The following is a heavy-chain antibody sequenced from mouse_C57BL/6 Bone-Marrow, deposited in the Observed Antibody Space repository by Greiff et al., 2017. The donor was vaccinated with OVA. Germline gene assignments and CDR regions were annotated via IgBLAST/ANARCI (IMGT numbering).Heavy chain of an antibody. J-gene: IGHJ4*01. Sequence: VQLQQPGAELVRPGSSVKLSCKASGYTFTSYWMHWVKQRPIQGLEWIGNIDPSDSETHYNQKFKDKATLTVDKSSSTAYMQLSSLTSEDSAVYYCARGGYYVEAMDYWGQGTSVTVSS. V-gene: IGHV1-52*01. CDR2: IDPSDSET. CDR1: GYTFTSYW. D-gene: IGHD2-1*01. CDR3: ARGGYYVEAMDY.